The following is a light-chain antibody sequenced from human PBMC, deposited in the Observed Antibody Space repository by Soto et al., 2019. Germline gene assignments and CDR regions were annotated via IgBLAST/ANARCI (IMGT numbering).Light chain of an antibody. CDR3: LQRSSWPRT. CDR2: DAS. Sequence: PGERDSLSCRTSQSVSNFLAWYQQKPGQAPRLLIYDASNRATGIPARFSGSGSGTDFTLTISSLEPEDFALYYCLQRSSWPRTFGQGTKVDIK. J-gene: IGKJ1*01. V-gene: IGKV3-11*01. CDR1: QSVSNF.